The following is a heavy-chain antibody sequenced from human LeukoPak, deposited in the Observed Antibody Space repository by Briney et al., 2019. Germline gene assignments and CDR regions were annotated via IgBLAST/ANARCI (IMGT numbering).Heavy chain of an antibody. CDR2: ISGSGGST. CDR3: AKGPGYYPYYFDY. V-gene: IGHV3-23*01. J-gene: IGHJ4*02. CDR1: GFTFSSYA. D-gene: IGHD3-9*01. Sequence: PGGSLRLSCAASGFTFSSYAMSWVRQAPGKGLEWVSGISGSGGSTYYADSVKGRFTISRDNSKNTVFLEMNSLRADYTAVYYCAKGPGYYPYYFDYWGQGTLVTVSS.